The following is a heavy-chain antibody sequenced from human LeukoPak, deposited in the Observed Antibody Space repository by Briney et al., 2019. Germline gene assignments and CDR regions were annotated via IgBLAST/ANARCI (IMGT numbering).Heavy chain of an antibody. J-gene: IGHJ4*02. CDR1: GFTFSSYW. CDR2: IKQDGSDK. D-gene: IGHD4-17*01. V-gene: IGHV3-7*01. CDR3: ARERRPTVTTQDFDY. Sequence: GGTLRLSCAVSGFTFSSYWMSWVRQAPGKGLEWVANIKQDGSDKYYVDSVKRRFTIPRDNAKNSLSLQMNSLRAEDTAVYYCARERRPTVTTQDFDYWGQGTLFTVSS.